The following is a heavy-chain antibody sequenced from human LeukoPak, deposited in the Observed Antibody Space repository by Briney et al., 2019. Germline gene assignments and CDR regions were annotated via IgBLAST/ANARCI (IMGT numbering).Heavy chain of an antibody. CDR2: INHSGST. CDR3: AKDTSYCSSTSCYALFDP. Sequence: SETLSLTCAVYGGSFSGYYWGWIRQPPGKGLEWIGEINHSGSTNYNPSLKGRVTISVDTSKNQFSLKLSSVTAADTAVYYCAKDTSYCSSTSCYALFDPWGQGTLVTVSS. V-gene: IGHV4-34*01. D-gene: IGHD2-2*01. CDR1: GGSFSGYY. J-gene: IGHJ5*02.